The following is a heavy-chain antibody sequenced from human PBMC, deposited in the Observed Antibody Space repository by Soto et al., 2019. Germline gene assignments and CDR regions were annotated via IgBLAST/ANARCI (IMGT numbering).Heavy chain of an antibody. D-gene: IGHD3-22*01. CDR2: ISAYNGNT. J-gene: IGHJ4*02. CDR3: ARTFYDSSGYYPGFDY. CDR1: GYTFTSYG. V-gene: IGHV1-18*04. Sequence: ASVKVSCKXSGYTFTSYGISWVRQAPGQGLEWMGWISAYNGNTNYAQKLQGRVTMTTDTSTSTAYMELRSLRSDDTAVYYRARTFYDSSGYYPGFDYWGQGTLVTVSS.